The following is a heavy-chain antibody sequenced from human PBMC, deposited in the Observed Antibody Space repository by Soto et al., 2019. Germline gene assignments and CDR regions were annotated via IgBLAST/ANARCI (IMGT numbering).Heavy chain of an antibody. CDR3: VKSYSGSYLGFGYYYYGMDV. J-gene: IGHJ6*02. Sequence: VGSLRLSCSASGFTFSSYAMHWVRQAPVKVLEYVSAISRNGGSTYYADSVKGRFTISRDNSKNTLYLQMSSLRAEDTAVYYCVKSYSGSYLGFGYYYYGMDVWGQRTTVTVSS. CDR1: GFTFSSYA. D-gene: IGHD1-26*01. V-gene: IGHV3-64D*06. CDR2: ISRNGGST.